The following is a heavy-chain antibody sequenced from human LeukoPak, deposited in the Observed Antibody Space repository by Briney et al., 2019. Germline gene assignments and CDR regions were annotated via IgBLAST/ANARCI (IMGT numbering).Heavy chain of an antibody. J-gene: IGHJ4*02. CDR3: ARNRYFDSHFDY. Sequence: SETLSLTCTVSGGSISSYYWGWIRQPPGKGLEWIGSIYYSESTYYNPSLKSRVTISVDTAKNQFSLKLSSVTAADTAVYYCARNRYFDSHFDYWGQGTLVTVSS. CDR1: GGSISSYY. V-gene: IGHV4-39*07. CDR2: IYYSEST. D-gene: IGHD3-9*01.